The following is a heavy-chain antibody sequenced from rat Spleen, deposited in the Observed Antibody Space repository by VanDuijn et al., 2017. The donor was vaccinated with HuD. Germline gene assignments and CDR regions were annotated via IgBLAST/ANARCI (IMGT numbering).Heavy chain of an antibody. CDR3: SRGGEMDA. Sequence: QVQLKESGPGLVQPSQTLSLTCTVSGFSLTSNGVSWVRQPPGKGLEWLAAISSNGSTFYNSALTSRLNISRDTSKSQVFLKMNSLQSEDTALYFCSRGGEMDAWGQGASVTVSS. V-gene: IGHV2S12*01. CDR1: GFSLTSNG. D-gene: IGHD5-1*01. J-gene: IGHJ4*01. CDR2: ISSNGST.